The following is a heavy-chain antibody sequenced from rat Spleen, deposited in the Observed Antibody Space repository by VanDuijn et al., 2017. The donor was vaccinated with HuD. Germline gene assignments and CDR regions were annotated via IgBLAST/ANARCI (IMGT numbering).Heavy chain of an antibody. Sequence: EVQLVETGGGLVQPGRSLKLSCVASGFTFSSYWMYWIRQAPGKGLEWVSSINTDGGSTYYPDSVKGRFTISRDNAENTVYLQMNSLRSEDTATYYCAKDNGGYRYYWYFDFWGPGTMVTVSS. D-gene: IGHD1-11*01. CDR3: AKDNGGYRYYWYFDF. V-gene: IGHV5-58*01. CDR2: INTDGGST. CDR1: GFTFSSYW. J-gene: IGHJ1*01.